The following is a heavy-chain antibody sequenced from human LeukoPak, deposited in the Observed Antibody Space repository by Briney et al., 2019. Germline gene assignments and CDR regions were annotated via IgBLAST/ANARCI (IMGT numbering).Heavy chain of an antibody. CDR1: GFTFSSYE. J-gene: IGHJ3*01. D-gene: IGHD6-13*01. CDR2: ISSSGTTI. Sequence: PGGSLRLSCAAPGFTFSSYEMSWVRQAPGKGLEWVSYISSSGTTIYYADSVKGRFTISRDNAKNSLYLQMNSLRAEDTATYYCARENSWYGVFDVWGQGTMVTVSS. CDR3: ARENSWYGVFDV. V-gene: IGHV3-48*03.